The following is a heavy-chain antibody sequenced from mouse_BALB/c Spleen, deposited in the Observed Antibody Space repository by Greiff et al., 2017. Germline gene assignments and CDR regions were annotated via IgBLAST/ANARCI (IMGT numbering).Heavy chain of an antibody. CDR1: GFAFSSYD. CDR3: ARQGYRYDGFAY. D-gene: IGHD2-14*01. V-gene: IGHV5-12-1*01. CDR2: ISSGGGST. Sequence: EVQLQESGGGLVQPGGSLKLSCAASGFAFSSYDMSWVRQTPEKRLEWVAYISSGGGSTYYPDTVKGRFTISRDNAKNTLYLQMSSLKSEDTAMYYCARQGYRYDGFAYWGQGTLVTVSA. J-gene: IGHJ3*01.